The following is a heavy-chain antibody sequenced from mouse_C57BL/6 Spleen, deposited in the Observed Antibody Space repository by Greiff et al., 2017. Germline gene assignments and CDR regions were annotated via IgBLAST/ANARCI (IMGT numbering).Heavy chain of an antibody. CDR2: IYPGSGST. V-gene: IGHV1-55*01. J-gene: IGHJ4*01. CDR1: SYTFTSYW. CDR3: ARQSYYDYDGYAMDY. Sequence: QVQLQQPGAELVKPGASVKMSCKASSYTFTSYWITWVKQRPGQGLAWIGDIYPGSGSTNYNEKFKSKATLTVDTSSSTAYMQLSSLTSEDSAVYYCARQSYYDYDGYAMDYWGQGTSVTVSS. D-gene: IGHD2-4*01.